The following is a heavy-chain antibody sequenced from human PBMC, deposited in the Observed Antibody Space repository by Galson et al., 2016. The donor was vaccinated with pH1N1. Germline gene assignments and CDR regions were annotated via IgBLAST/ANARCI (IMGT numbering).Heavy chain of an antibody. CDR2: VSWNGGSP. Sequence: SLRLSCAASGFTFNEYGMNWVRQAPGKGLEWVSGVSWNGGSPCYADSVKGRFTISRDNAKKSLYLQLNSLRAEDTAVYYCVRKNYGDAFDIGGRGTMVTVSS. V-gene: IGHV3-20*04. J-gene: IGHJ3*02. CDR3: VRKNYGDAFDI. CDR1: GFTFNEYG. D-gene: IGHD3-10*01.